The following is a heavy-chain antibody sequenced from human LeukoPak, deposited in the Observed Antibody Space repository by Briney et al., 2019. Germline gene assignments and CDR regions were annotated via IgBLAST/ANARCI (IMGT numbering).Heavy chain of an antibody. D-gene: IGHD6-13*01. CDR1: GGSISSGGYS. J-gene: IGHJ4*02. CDR2: IYHSGST. Sequence: SETLSLTCAVSGGSISSGGYSWSWLRQPPGKGLEWIGYIYHSGSTYYNPSLKSRVTISVDRSKNQFSLKLSSVTAADTAVYYCARDQGAAAGIFDYWGQGTLVTVSS. CDR3: ARDQGAAAGIFDY. V-gene: IGHV4-30-2*01.